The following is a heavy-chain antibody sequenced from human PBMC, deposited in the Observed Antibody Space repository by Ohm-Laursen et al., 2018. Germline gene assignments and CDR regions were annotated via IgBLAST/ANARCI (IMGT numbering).Heavy chain of an antibody. CDR1: GDSVSSNSAG. Sequence: SQTLSLTCAISGDSVSSNSAGWNWIRQSPSRGLEWLGRTFYRSKWYNEYAVSVKSRITINPDTTQNQFSLQLNSVTPEDSAVYYCARDIDWHVWGQGTLVTVSS. D-gene: IGHD1-1*01. CDR3: ARDIDWHV. J-gene: IGHJ4*02. CDR2: TFYRSKWYN. V-gene: IGHV6-1*01.